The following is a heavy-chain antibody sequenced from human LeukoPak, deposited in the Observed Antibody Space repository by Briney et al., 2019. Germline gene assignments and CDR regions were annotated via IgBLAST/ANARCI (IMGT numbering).Heavy chain of an antibody. V-gene: IGHV5-51*01. D-gene: IGHD2-2*01. Sequence: GESLKISCKGSGYSFTSYWIGWVRQMPGKGLEWMGIIYPGDSDTRYSPSFQGQVTISADKSISTAYLQGSSLKASDTAMYYCARLSGYCSSTSCYGFDPWGQGTLVTVSS. CDR2: IYPGDSDT. CDR1: GYSFTSYW. J-gene: IGHJ5*02. CDR3: ARLSGYCSSTSCYGFDP.